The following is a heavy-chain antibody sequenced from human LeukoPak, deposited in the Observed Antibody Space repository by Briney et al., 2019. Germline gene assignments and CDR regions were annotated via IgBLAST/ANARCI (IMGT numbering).Heavy chain of an antibody. Sequence: SHTLSLTCAISGDSLSSNSAAWNWIRQSPSRALEWLGRTYYRSKWYNDYAVSVKSRITINPDTSKNQFSLQLNSVTPEDTAVYYCARGGSSSWWSLLPPNFQHWGQGTLVTVSS. CDR2: TYYRSKWYN. CDR1: GDSLSSNSAA. J-gene: IGHJ1*01. V-gene: IGHV6-1*01. CDR3: ARGGSSSWWSLLPPNFQH. D-gene: IGHD6-13*01.